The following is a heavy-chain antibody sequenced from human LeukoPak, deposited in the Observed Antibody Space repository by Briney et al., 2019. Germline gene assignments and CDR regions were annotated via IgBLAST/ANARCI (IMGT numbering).Heavy chain of an antibody. D-gene: IGHD3-3*01. CDR1: GGSISSSSYY. J-gene: IGHJ5*02. CDR2: IYYSGST. V-gene: IGHV4-39*01. Sequence: SETLSLTCTVSGGSISSSSYYWGWIRQPPGKGLEWTGSIYYSGSTYYHPSLKSRVTISVDTSKNQFSLKLSSVTAADTAVYYCARWSITIFGARFDPWGQGTLVTVSS. CDR3: ARWSITIFGARFDP.